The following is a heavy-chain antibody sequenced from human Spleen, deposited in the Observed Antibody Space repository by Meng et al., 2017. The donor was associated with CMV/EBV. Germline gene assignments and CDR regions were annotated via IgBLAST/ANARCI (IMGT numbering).Heavy chain of an antibody. CDR2: TRNKANSYTT. D-gene: IGHD3-10*01. CDR3: GRLRDY. J-gene: IGHJ4*02. Sequence: GESLKISCAASGFTFSDHYMDWVRQAPGKGLEWVGRTRNKANSYTTEYAASVKGRFTISRDDSKNSLYLQMNGLRAEDTAVYYCGRLRDYWGQGTLVTVSS. CDR1: GFTFSDHY. V-gene: IGHV3-72*01.